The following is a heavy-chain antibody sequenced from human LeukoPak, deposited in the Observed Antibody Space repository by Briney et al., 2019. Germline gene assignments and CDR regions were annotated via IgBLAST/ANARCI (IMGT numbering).Heavy chain of an antibody. V-gene: IGHV3-13*01. J-gene: IGHJ4*02. D-gene: IGHD3-3*01. CDR2: IGTAGDT. CDR3: AKPEAPITIFGVVILHFDY. Sequence: GGSLRLSCAASGFTFSDYDMYWVRQSTGKGLEWVSAIGTAGDTYYPGSVKGRFTISRDNSKNTLYLQMNSLRAEDTAVYYCAKPEAPITIFGVVILHFDYWGQGTLVTVSS. CDR1: GFTFSDYD.